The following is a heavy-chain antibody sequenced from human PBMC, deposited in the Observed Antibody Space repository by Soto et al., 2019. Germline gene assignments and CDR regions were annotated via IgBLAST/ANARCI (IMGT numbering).Heavy chain of an antibody. V-gene: IGHV1-69*01. J-gene: IGHJ6*02. D-gene: IGHD3-10*01. CDR2: IIPTFGTG. CDR3: ASFDGTLVRGGRSSPYEMDV. Sequence: QVLLVQSGPEVKKPGSSVKVSCKASGGTFNNYAINWVRQAPGKGLEWLGGIIPTFGTGNHAPKFQGRVTITADESTTKTYMELNSMRSEYTAIYYCASFDGTLVRGGRSSPYEMDVWGQGSTVIVSS. CDR1: GGTFNNYA.